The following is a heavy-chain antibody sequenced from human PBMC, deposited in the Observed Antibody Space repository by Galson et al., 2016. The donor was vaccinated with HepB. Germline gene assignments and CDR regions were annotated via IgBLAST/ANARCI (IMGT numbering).Heavy chain of an antibody. CDR3: ARAASSSPYTGIDP. CDR1: GASISSDKW. V-gene: IGHV4/OR15-8*02. CDR2: IYHNGYT. D-gene: IGHD2-15*01. Sequence: SETLSLTCGVSGASISSDKWWTWVRQPPGKGLEWIGEIYHNGYTNYNPSLKTRVTISLDKSRNQFSLNMPSVTAADTAVYYCARAASSSPYTGIDPWGQGTVVTVSS. J-gene: IGHJ5*02.